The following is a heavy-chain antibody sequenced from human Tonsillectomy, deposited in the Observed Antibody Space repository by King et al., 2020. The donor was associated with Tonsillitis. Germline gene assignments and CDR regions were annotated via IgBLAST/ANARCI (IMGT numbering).Heavy chain of an antibody. D-gene: IGHD4-17*01. V-gene: IGHV3-30*18. J-gene: IGHJ4*02. CDR1: GFTFSTYG. CDR3: AKDRFEGDYLIYYFDY. Sequence: VQLVESGGGVVQPGRSLRLSCAASGFTFSTYGMHWVRQAPGKGLEWVAVISSDGGNKYYADSVKGRFTIASDNSKNTLYLQMNSLRAEDTAVYYCAKDRFEGDYLIYYFDYWGQGTLVTVSS. CDR2: ISSDGGNK.